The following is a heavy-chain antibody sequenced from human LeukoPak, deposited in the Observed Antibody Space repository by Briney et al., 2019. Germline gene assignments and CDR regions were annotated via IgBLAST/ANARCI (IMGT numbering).Heavy chain of an antibody. D-gene: IGHD2-2*01. Sequence: GGSLRLSCAASGFIFSLYAMNWVRQAPGKGQEWVSYINDDSSYINYAGSVRGRFTISRDDARKTLYLQLSSLRVEDTAVYYCARDTFQPGLIDSWGQGTLVTVSS. V-gene: IGHV3-21*05. CDR3: ARDTFQPGLIDS. J-gene: IGHJ4*02. CDR2: INDDSSYI. CDR1: GFIFSLYA.